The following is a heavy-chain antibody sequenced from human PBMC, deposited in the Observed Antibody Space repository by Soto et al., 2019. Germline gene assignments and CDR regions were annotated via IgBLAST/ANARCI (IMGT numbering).Heavy chain of an antibody. D-gene: IGHD6-6*01. J-gene: IGHJ6*01. Sequence: PRGSLRLSCATSVFTFSSYDMHWVRQATGKGLEWVSAIGTAGDTYYPGSVKGRFTISRENAKNSLYLQMNSLRAGDTAVYYCARARYSSSGYGMDVWGQGTTVTVSS. CDR3: ARARYSSSGYGMDV. CDR1: VFTFSSYD. CDR2: IGTAGDT. V-gene: IGHV3-13*01.